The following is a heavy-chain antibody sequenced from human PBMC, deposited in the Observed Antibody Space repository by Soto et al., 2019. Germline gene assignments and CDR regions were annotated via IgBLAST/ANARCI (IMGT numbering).Heavy chain of an antibody. CDR2: RSYSVTT. J-gene: IGHJ4*02. V-gene: IGHV4-39*01. CDR1: SGSITTRSYY. CDR3: ATTPGYSPAGSSET. Sequence: PSETLSLTCTVSSGSITTRSYYWGWILHPPGKGLEWIGSRSYSVTTFFNLSLKSRVTISMDTSKNQFSLKLTSVTATDTGVYYCATTPGYSPAGSSETWGQGIMVTVSS. D-gene: IGHD6-13*01.